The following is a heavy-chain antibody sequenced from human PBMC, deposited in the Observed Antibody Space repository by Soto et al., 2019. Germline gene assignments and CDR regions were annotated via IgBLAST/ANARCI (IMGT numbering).Heavy chain of an antibody. CDR3: ASQYDSSGYDAFDI. D-gene: IGHD3-22*01. Sequence: PSETLSLTCAVYGGSFSGYYWSWIRQPPGKGLEWIGEINHSGSTNYNPSLKSRVTISVDTSKNQFSLKLSSVTAADTAVYYCASQYDSSGYDAFDIWGQGTMVTVSS. V-gene: IGHV4-34*01. J-gene: IGHJ3*02. CDR2: INHSGST. CDR1: GGSFSGYY.